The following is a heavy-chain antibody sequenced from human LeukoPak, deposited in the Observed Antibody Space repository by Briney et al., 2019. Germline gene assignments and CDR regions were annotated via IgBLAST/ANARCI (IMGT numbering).Heavy chain of an antibody. Sequence: SETLSLICTVSGGSISSSSYYWGWIRQPPGKGLEWIGSIYYSGSTYYNPSLKSRVTISVDTSKNQFSLKLSSVTAADTAVYYCTPGPGGAFDIWGQGTMVTVSS. V-gene: IGHV4-39*01. J-gene: IGHJ3*02. CDR1: GGSISSSSYY. D-gene: IGHD3-16*01. CDR3: TPGPGGAFDI. CDR2: IYYSGST.